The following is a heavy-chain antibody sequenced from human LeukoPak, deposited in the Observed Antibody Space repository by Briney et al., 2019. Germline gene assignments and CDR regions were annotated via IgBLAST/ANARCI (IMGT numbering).Heavy chain of an antibody. J-gene: IGHJ3*02. CDR2: INHSGST. CDR1: GGSFNGYY. CDR3: ALAPPGADAFDI. Sequence: PSETLSLTCAVYGGSFNGYYWSWIRQPPGKGLEWIGEINHSGSTNYNPSLKSRVIVSIDTSKNQFSLKLSSVTAADTAVYYCALAPPGADAFDIWGQGTMVTVSS. V-gene: IGHV4-34*01.